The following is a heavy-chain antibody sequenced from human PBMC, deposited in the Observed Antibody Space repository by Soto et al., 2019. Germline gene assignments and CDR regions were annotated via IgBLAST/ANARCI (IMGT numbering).Heavy chain of an antibody. V-gene: IGHV3-33*01. Sequence: QVQLVESGGGVVQPGRSLRLSCAASGFTFSSYGMHWVRQAPGKGLEWVAVIWYDGSNKYYADSVKGRFTISRDNSKNTLYLQMNSLRADDTAVYYCAREADNDYGGNGLHTDYWGQGTMVTVSS. CDR1: GFTFSSYG. CDR2: IWYDGSNK. CDR3: AREADNDYGGNGLHTDY. D-gene: IGHD4-17*01. J-gene: IGHJ4*02.